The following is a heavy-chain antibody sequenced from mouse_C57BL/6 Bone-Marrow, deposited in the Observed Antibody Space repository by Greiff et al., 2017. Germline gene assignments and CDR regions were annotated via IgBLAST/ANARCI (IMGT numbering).Heavy chain of an antibody. V-gene: IGHV1-26*01. CDR3: ARRAMGWYNFDY. CDR2: INPNNGGT. CDR1: GYTFTDYY. D-gene: IGHD1-1*02. J-gene: IGHJ2*01. Sequence: EVQLQQSGPGLVKPGASVKISCKASGYTFTDYYMNWVQQSHGKSLEWIGDINPNNGGTSYNQKFKGKATFTVDKSSSTAYLELRSLTSEDAAVYYCARRAMGWYNFDYWGQGTTLTVSS.